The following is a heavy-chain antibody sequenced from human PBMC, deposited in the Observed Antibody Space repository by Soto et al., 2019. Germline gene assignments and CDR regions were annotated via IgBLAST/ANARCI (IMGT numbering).Heavy chain of an antibody. Sequence: LGESLKISCKGSGYSFTSYWISWVRQMPGKGLEWMGRIDPSDSYTNYSPSFQGHVTISADKSISTAYLQWSSLKASDTAMYYCAKVMAAAGLRNYYYYGMDVWGQGTTVTVSS. CDR3: AKVMAAAGLRNYYYYGMDV. J-gene: IGHJ6*02. CDR1: GYSFTSYW. D-gene: IGHD6-13*01. V-gene: IGHV5-10-1*01. CDR2: IDPSDSYT.